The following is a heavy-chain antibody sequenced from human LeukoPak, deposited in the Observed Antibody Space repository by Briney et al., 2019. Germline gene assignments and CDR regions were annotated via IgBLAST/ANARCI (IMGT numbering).Heavy chain of an antibody. CDR1: GGSISSGDYY. CDR3: VRHLGANTWMGNWFDP. CDR2: IYYSGST. Sequence: PSQTLSLTCTVSGGSISSGDYYWSWIRQPPGKGLEWIGYIYYSGSTYYNPSLKSRVTISVDTSRNQFSLKLNSVAAADTAIYYCVRHLGANTWMGNWFDPWGQGTLVTVSS. J-gene: IGHJ5*02. D-gene: IGHD1-1*01. V-gene: IGHV4-30-4*01.